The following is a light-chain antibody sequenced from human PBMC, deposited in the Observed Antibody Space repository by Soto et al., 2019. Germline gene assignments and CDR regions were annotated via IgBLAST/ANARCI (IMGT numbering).Light chain of an antibody. CDR2: DVS. V-gene: IGLV2-14*01. J-gene: IGLJ1*01. CDR1: SSDVGGYDY. Sequence: QSALTQPASVSGSPGQSIAISCTGTSSDVGGYDYVSWYQQHPGKVPKLMIYDVSNRPSGVSNRFSGSKSGNTSSLTISGLNSDDETEYYCRSYTRRGNYVFATGTKSTVL. CDR3: RSYTRRGNYV.